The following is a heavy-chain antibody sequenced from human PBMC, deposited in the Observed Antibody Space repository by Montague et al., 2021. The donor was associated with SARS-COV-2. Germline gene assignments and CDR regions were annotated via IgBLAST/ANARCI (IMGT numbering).Heavy chain of an antibody. CDR3: ARALVPEEWLFGGDYYYMDV. V-gene: IGHV4-59*01. D-gene: IGHD3-3*01. Sequence: SETLSLTCTVSGGSISSYYWSWIRQPPGEGLEWIGYIYYSGSTNXXPSLKSRVTISVDTSKNQFSLKLSSVTAADTAVYYCARALVPEEWLFGGDYYYMDVWGKGTTVTVSS. CDR2: IYYSGST. CDR1: GGSISSYY. J-gene: IGHJ6*03.